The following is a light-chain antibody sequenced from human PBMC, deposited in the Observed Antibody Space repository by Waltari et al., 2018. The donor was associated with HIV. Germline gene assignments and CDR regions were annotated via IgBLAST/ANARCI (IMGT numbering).Light chain of an antibody. CDR2: DNE. Sequence: QSILTQSPSVSAAPGQKVTVSCSGDNSHLGNNFVSWYQQVPGRAPRLLIYDNEKRPSGIPERFSAFKAGVSATLVIAGLQIVDEADYYCGTWDSSLSLYVFGPGTTVAVL. CDR1: NSHLGNNF. CDR3: GTWDSSLSLYV. V-gene: IGLV1-51*01. J-gene: IGLJ1*01.